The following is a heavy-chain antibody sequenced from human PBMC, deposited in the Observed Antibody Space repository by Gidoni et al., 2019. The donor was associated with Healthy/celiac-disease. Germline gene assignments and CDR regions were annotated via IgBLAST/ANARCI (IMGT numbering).Heavy chain of an antibody. CDR3: AGDLGATVSPRGEYYYYYGMDV. CDR1: GFTFCSYS. V-gene: IGHV3-21*01. D-gene: IGHD4-4*01. CDR2: ISSSSSYI. Sequence: EVQLVESGGGLVKPGGSLRLSCPASGFTFCSYSLNWLRQAPGKGLEWVSSISSSSSYIYYADSVKGRFTISRDNAKNSLYLQMNSLRAEDTAVYYCAGDLGATVSPRGEYYYYYGMDVWGQGTTVTVSS. J-gene: IGHJ6*02.